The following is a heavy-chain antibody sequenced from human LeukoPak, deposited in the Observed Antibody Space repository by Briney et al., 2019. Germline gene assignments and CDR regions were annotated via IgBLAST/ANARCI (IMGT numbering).Heavy chain of an antibody. D-gene: IGHD3-22*01. Sequence: GGSLRLSCAASGFTFSSYAMSWVRQAPGKGLEWVPAISGSGGSTYYADSVKGRFTISRDNSKNTLYLQMNSLRAEDTAVYYCAKVKHDSSGYHQDFGAFDIWGQGTMVTVSS. J-gene: IGHJ3*02. V-gene: IGHV3-23*01. CDR3: AKVKHDSSGYHQDFGAFDI. CDR1: GFTFSSYA. CDR2: ISGSGGST.